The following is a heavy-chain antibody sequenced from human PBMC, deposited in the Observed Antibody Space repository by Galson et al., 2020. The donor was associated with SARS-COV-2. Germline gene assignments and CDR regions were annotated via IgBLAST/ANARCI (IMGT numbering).Heavy chain of an antibody. CDR1: GFTFSSYE. D-gene: IGHD4-17*01. CDR2: ISSSGSTI. V-gene: IGHV3-48*03. Sequence: GGSLRLSCAASGFTFSSYEMNWVRQAPGKGLEWVSYISSSGSTIYYADSVKGRFTISRDNAKNSLYLQMNSLRAEDTAVYYCARSSFFYGDSGGFDYWGQGTLVTVSS. J-gene: IGHJ4*02. CDR3: ARSSFFYGDSGGFDY.